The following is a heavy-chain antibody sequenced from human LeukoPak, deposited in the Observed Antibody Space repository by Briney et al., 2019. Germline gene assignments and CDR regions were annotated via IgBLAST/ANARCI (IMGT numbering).Heavy chain of an antibody. CDR3: AKDLTVTPTCWFDS. CDR2: ITGSSTYI. CDR1: GFTFSSYS. V-gene: IGHV3-21*01. J-gene: IGHJ5*01. Sequence: PGGSLRLSCATSGFTFSSYSMNWVRQAPGKGLEWVSSITGSSTYIYYADSVKGRFTISRDNAKNSLYLQMNSLRVEDTAVYYCAKDLTVTPTCWFDSWGQGTLVTVSS. D-gene: IGHD4-11*01.